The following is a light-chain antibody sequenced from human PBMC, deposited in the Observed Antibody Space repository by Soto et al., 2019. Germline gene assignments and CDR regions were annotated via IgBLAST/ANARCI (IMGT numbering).Light chain of an antibody. CDR3: KQCYITQRFT. Sequence: DVQVTQSPSSLSASVGDRVTITCRTSQSITNFLNWYQQKPGKAPKLLIYAAYYLQSEVPSRFSGSGSETDFSLTISSLQPEDLSTYYCKQCYITQRFTFGQGTTVHI. J-gene: IGKJ2*01. V-gene: IGKV1-39*01. CDR1: QSITNF. CDR2: AAY.